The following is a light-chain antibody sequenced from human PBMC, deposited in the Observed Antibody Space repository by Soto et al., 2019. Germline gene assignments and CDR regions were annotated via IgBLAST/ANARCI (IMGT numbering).Light chain of an antibody. J-gene: IGKJ1*01. CDR3: QQYNSYLWT. V-gene: IGKV1-5*01. Sequence: DIQMTQSPSTLSASVGDRVTITCRASQYVNSWLAWYQQKPGKAPKLLIYDVSILESGVPSRFSGSGSGTEFTLTIGSLQPDDFATYYCQQYNSYLWTFGQGTKVEIK. CDR2: DVS. CDR1: QYVNSW.